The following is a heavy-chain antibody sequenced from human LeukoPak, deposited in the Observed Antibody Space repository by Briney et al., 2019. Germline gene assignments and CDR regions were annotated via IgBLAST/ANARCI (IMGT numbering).Heavy chain of an antibody. Sequence: PSETLSLICTVSGDSINAYHWSWVRQSAGKGLEWIGRIHNSGSTNYNPSLRSRVAISMDNSKNQFSLKLISVTAADTAMYYCARDDSSREGSRGYHYWGQGTLVTVSS. D-gene: IGHD3-22*01. J-gene: IGHJ4*02. CDR3: ARDDSSREGSRGYHY. CDR2: IHNSGST. V-gene: IGHV4-4*07. CDR1: GDSINAYH.